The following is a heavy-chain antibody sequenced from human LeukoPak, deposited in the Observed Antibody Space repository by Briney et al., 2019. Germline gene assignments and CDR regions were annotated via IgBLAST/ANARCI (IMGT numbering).Heavy chain of an antibody. V-gene: IGHV4-59*01. CDR2: IYNSVTT. CDR1: GGSISSYY. D-gene: IGHD3-22*01. J-gene: IGHJ4*02. Sequence: SETLSLTCTVSGGSISSYYCNWFRQPPGKGLEWIGYIYNSVTTNYNPSLKSRVTISVDMSKNQFPLRLSSVTATDTAVYYCVTGGGWLPDYWGQGTLVTVSS. CDR3: VTGGGWLPDY.